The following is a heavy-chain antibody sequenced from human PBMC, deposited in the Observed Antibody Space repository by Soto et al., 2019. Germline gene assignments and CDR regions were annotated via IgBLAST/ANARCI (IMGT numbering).Heavy chain of an antibody. CDR1: GGSISSYY. Sequence: PSETLSLTCTVSGGSISSYYWSWIRQPPGKGLEWIGYIYYSGSTNYNPSLKSRVTISVDTSKNQFSLKLSSVTAADTAVYYCARISYYYGSGNPNWFDPWGQGTLVTVSS. CDR3: ARISYYYGSGNPNWFDP. CDR2: IYYSGST. V-gene: IGHV4-59*01. D-gene: IGHD3-10*01. J-gene: IGHJ5*02.